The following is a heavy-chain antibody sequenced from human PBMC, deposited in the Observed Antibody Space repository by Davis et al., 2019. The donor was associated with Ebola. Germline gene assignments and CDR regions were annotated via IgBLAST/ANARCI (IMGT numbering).Heavy chain of an antibody. CDR3: ARDLRFGGYSFAPRYYGMDV. J-gene: IGHJ6*02. D-gene: IGHD5-18*01. CDR1: GFTFSSYA. V-gene: IGHV3-64*01. CDR2: ISSNGGST. Sequence: GESLKISCAASGFTFSSYAMHWVRHAPGKGLEYVSAISSNGGSTYYANSVKGRFTISRDNSKNTLYLQMGSLRAEDMAVYYCARDLRFGGYSFAPRYYGMDVWGQGTTVTISS.